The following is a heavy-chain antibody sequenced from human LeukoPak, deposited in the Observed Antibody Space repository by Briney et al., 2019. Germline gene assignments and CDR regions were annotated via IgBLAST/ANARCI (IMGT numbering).Heavy chain of an antibody. Sequence: ASVKVSCKASGYTFTSNGISWVRQAPGQGLEWMGWISSYSGNTNYAQNLQGRVTTTTDTSTSTAYMELRSLRSDDTAVYYCARDRTYAFDYWGQGTLVTVSS. CDR1: GYTFTSNG. CDR3: ARDRTYAFDY. V-gene: IGHV1-18*04. CDR2: ISSYSGNT. D-gene: IGHD1/OR15-1a*01. J-gene: IGHJ4*02.